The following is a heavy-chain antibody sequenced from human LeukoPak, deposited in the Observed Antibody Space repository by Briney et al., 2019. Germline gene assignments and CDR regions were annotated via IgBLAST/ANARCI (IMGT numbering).Heavy chain of an antibody. V-gene: IGHV3-7*01. J-gene: IGHJ4*02. D-gene: IGHD3-22*01. CDR2: IKQDGSEK. Sequence: SGGSLRLSCAASGFTFSSYWMSWVRQAPGKGLEWVANIKQDGSEKYYVDSVKGRFTISRDNAKNSLYLQMNSLRAEDTAVYYCAREPQFDSSGFPFDYWGQGTLVTVSS. CDR1: GFTFSSYW. CDR3: AREPQFDSSGFPFDY.